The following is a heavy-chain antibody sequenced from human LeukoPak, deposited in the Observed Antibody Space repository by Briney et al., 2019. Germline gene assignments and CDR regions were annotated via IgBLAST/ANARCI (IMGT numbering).Heavy chain of an antibody. CDR3: AKDIDSSGWGLKWYFDL. V-gene: IGHV3-9*01. J-gene: IGHJ2*01. D-gene: IGHD6-19*01. CDR1: GFTFDDYA. CDR2: ISWNSGSI. Sequence: GGSLRLSCAASGFTFDDYAMHWVRHAPGKGLECVSGISWNSGSIGYADSVKGRFTISRDNAKTSLYLQMDSLRAEDTALYYCAKDIDSSGWGLKWYFDLWGRGTLGTVSS.